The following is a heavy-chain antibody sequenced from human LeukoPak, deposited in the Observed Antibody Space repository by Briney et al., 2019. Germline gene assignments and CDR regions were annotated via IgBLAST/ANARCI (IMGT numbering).Heavy chain of an antibody. CDR2: IYYSGST. CDR1: GGSISSGDYY. V-gene: IGHV4-30-4*01. CDR3: ARGGDSSGYYYREFDY. D-gene: IGHD3-22*01. Sequence: SETLSLTCTVSGGSISSGDYYWSWIRQPPGKGLEWIGYIYYSGSTNYNPSLKSRVTISVDTSKNQFSLKLSSVTAADTAVYYCARGGDSSGYYYREFDYWGQGTLVTVSS. J-gene: IGHJ4*02.